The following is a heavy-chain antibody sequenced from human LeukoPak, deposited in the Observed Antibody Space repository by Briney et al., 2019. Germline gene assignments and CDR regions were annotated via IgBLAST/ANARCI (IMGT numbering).Heavy chain of an antibody. J-gene: IGHJ3*02. Sequence: GGSLRLSCAASGFMFSSNWMSWVRQAPGKGLERVADIKEDGSEKSYVDSVKGRFTISRDNAKNSLYLQMNTLRAEDTAVYYCARTQNYYDSSGYYVPDAFDIWGQGTMVTVSS. V-gene: IGHV3-7*02. D-gene: IGHD3-22*01. CDR2: IKEDGSEK. CDR1: GFMFSSNW. CDR3: ARTQNYYDSSGYYVPDAFDI.